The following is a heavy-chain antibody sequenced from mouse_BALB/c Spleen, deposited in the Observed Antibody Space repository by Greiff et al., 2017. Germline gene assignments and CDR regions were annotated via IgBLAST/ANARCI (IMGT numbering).Heavy chain of an antibody. CDR2: ISSGSSTI. CDR1: GFTFSSFG. Sequence: EVQLVESGGGLVQPGGSRKLSCAASGFTFSSFGMHWVRQAPEKGLEWVAYISSGSSTIYYADTVKGRFTISGDNPKNTLFLQMTSLRSEDTAMYYCARGNYEFAYWGQGTLVTVSA. V-gene: IGHV5-17*02. CDR3: ARGNYEFAY. D-gene: IGHD2-1*01. J-gene: IGHJ3*01.